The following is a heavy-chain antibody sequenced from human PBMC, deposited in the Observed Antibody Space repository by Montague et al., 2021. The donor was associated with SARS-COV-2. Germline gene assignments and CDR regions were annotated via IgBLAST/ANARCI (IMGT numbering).Heavy chain of an antibody. Sequence: PPLVKPTQTLTLTCTFSGFSLSTSGMCVSWIRQPPGKALKWLTLIDWDDDKYYSTSLKTRLTISKDTSKNQVVLTMTNMDPVDTATYYCARSYGTTVVTRAFDYWGQGTLVTVSS. J-gene: IGHJ4*02. CDR3: ARSYGTTVVTRAFDY. V-gene: IGHV2-70*01. CDR1: GFSLSTSGMC. CDR2: IDWDDDK. D-gene: IGHD4-23*01.